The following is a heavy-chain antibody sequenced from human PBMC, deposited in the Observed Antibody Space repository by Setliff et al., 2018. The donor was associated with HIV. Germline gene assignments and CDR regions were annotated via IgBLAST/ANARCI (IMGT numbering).Heavy chain of an antibody. CDR1: GGSFSGYY. V-gene: IGHV4-34*12. J-gene: IGHJ4*02. D-gene: IGHD3-10*01. Sequence: SETLSLTCGVHGGSFSGYYWSWIRQPPGKGLEWIGEIIHSGSTNYNPSLKSRVTISVDTSKNQFSLKLSSVTAADTAVYYCASSYYYGSGSFDSWGQGTLVTVSS. CDR2: IIHSGST. CDR3: ASSYYYGSGSFDS.